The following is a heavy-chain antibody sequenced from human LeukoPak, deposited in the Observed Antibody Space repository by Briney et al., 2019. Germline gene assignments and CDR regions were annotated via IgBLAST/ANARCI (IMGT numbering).Heavy chain of an antibody. V-gene: IGHV3-53*01. CDR3: ARDWGGSYYGRFDY. CDR2: IYSGGST. D-gene: IGHD1-26*01. J-gene: IGHJ4*02. Sequence: GGSLRLSCAASGFTFSSYGMHWVRQAPGKGLEWVSVIYSGGSTYYADSVKGRFTISRDNSKNTLYLQMNSLRAEDTAVYYCARDWGGSYYGRFDYWGQGTLVTVSS. CDR1: GFTFSSYG.